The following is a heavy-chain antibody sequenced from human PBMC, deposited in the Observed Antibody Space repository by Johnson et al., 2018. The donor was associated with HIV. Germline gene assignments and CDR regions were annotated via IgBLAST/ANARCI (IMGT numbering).Heavy chain of an antibody. CDR1: GFTFSSYG. D-gene: IGHD3-10*02. CDR2: IGTAGDT. J-gene: IGHJ1*01. Sequence: VLLVESGGGVVQPGGSLRLSCAASGFTFSSYGMHWVRQAPGKGLEWVSAIGTAGDTYYPGSVKGRFTISRENAKNSLYLQMHSLRGDDTGHNVRGLLGLCWAMWG. V-gene: IGHV3-13*01. CDR3: GLLGLCWAM.